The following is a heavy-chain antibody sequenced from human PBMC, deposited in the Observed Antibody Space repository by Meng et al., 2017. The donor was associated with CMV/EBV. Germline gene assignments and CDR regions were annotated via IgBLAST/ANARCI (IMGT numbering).Heavy chain of an antibody. D-gene: IGHD2-21*01. CDR3: ARGLPWAPRLFRMVIGTRLGGMDV. CDR1: GYTFTSYD. J-gene: IGHJ6*02. CDR2: MNPNSGNT. Sequence: ASVTVSCKASGYTFTSYDINWVRQATGQGLEWMGWMNPNSGNTGYAQKFQGRVTMTRNTSISTAYMELSSLRSEDTAVYYCARGLPWAPRLFRMVIGTRLGGMDVWGQGTTVTVSS. V-gene: IGHV1-8*01.